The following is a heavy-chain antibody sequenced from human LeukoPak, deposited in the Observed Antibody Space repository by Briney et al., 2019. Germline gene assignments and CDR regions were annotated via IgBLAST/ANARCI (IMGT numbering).Heavy chain of an antibody. J-gene: IGHJ4*02. CDR3: ARIAQQHLAHHLDF. V-gene: IGHV1-18*04. CDR1: GYTFTSYG. Sequence: GASVKVSCKASGYTFTSYGFSWVRQAPGQGLEWMGWVSAYNGDTNYAQKVQGRVTMTTDTSTSTAYMELRSLRSDDTAVYYCARIAQQHLAHHLDFWGQGTLVTVSS. CDR2: VSAYNGDT. D-gene: IGHD6-13*01.